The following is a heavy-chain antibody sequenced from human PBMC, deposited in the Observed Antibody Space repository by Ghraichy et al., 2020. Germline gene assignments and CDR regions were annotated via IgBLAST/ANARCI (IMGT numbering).Heavy chain of an antibody. D-gene: IGHD4-17*01. CDR1: GGTFSSYA. V-gene: IGHV1-69*13. CDR3: AREGHDYGDYKLDY. Sequence: SVKVSCKASGGTFSSYAISWVRQAPGQGLEWMGGIIPIFGTANYAQKFQGRVTLTADESTSTAYMELSSLRSEDTAVYYCAREGHDYGDYKLDYWGQGTLVTVSS. J-gene: IGHJ4*02. CDR2: IIPIFGTA.